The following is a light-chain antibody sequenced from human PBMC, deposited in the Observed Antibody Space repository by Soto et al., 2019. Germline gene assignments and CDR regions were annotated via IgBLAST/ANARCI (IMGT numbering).Light chain of an antibody. J-gene: IGKJ2*01. Sequence: EIVFTQSPGTLSLSPGERVTLSCRASQSVSSSYLAWYQQKPGQAPRLLIYGASSRATGIPDRFSGSGSGTDFTLTISRLDPEDFAVYFCQQYGNSPYTFGQGTKVDIK. CDR2: GAS. V-gene: IGKV3-20*01. CDR3: QQYGNSPYT. CDR1: QSVSSSY.